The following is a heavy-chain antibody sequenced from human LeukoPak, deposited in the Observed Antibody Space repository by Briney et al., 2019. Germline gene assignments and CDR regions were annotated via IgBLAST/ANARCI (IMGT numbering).Heavy chain of an antibody. CDR3: ARGPIVVVVAATPGMDV. Sequence: SVKVSCKASGGTFSSYAISWVRQAPGQGLEWMGGIIPILGIANYAQKFQGRVTITADKSTSTAYMELSSLRSEDTAVYYCARGPIVVVVAATPGMDVWGQGTPVTVSS. CDR2: IIPILGIA. D-gene: IGHD2-15*01. V-gene: IGHV1-69*10. CDR1: GGTFSSYA. J-gene: IGHJ6*02.